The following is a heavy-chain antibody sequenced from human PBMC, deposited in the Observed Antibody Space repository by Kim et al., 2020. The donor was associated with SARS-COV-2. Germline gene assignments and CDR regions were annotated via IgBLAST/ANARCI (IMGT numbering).Heavy chain of an antibody. CDR1: GGSFSGYY. D-gene: IGHD4-17*01. CDR3: ARGSTTGSDY. J-gene: IGHJ4*02. Sequence: SETLSLTCAVYGGSFSGYYWSWIRQPPGKGLEWIGEINHSGSTNYNPSLKSRVTISLDTSKNQFSLKLSSVTAADTAVYYCARGSTTGSDYWGQGTLVTVSS. CDR2: INHSGST. V-gene: IGHV4-34*01.